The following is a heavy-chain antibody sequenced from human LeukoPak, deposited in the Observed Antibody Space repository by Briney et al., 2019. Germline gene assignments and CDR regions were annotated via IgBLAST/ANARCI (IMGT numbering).Heavy chain of an antibody. J-gene: IGHJ4*02. CDR3: ARAHPEYYDSSGYNPLDF. Sequence: ASVKVSCKASGDRLSYYGISWVRQAPGQGLEWMGWINAYTGNTNYAQKLQGRVTMTTDTSTSTAYMELRSLRSDDKAVYYCARAHPEYYDSSGYNPLDFWGQGTLVTVSS. CDR1: GDRLSYYG. CDR2: INAYTGNT. D-gene: IGHD3-22*01. V-gene: IGHV1-18*01.